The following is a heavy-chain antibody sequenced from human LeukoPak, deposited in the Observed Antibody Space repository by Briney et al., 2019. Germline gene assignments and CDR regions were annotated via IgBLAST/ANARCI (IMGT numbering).Heavy chain of an antibody. D-gene: IGHD3-10*01. Sequence: GGSLRLSCAASGFTLSSYAMTWVRQAPGKGLQWVSTISVSGGSTYYADSVKGRFTISRDTSKSTLYLQMNSLRDEDTAVYYCAKYGSGTYYNGLYWGQGTLVTVSS. CDR3: AKYGSGTYYNGLY. CDR1: GFTLSSYA. CDR2: ISVSGGST. J-gene: IGHJ4*02. V-gene: IGHV3-23*01.